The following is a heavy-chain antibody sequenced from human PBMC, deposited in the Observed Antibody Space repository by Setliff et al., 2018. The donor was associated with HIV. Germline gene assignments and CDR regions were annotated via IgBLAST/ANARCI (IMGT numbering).Heavy chain of an antibody. CDR2: IYPGDSDT. D-gene: IGHD6-6*01. Sequence: GESLKISCKGSGYIFTSYWIGWVRQMPGKGLEWMGIIYPGDSDTRYSPSFQGQVTISADKSISTAYLQWSSLKASDTAMYYCAREMFMYTSSEGFPFDFWGQGTLVTVSS. CDR3: AREMFMYTSSEGFPFDF. J-gene: IGHJ4*02. CDR1: GYIFTSYW. V-gene: IGHV5-51*01.